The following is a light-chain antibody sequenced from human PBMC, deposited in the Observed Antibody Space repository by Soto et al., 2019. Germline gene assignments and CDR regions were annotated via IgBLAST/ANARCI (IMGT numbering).Light chain of an antibody. CDR1: QSVGTW. CDR3: QQFHGYSPWT. V-gene: IGKV1-5*03. J-gene: IGKJ1*01. CDR2: QAS. Sequence: DIQMTQSPSTLSASVGDSVTITCRASQSVGTWLAWYQQKPGKAPKLLIYQASTLETGVPSRFSGSASVTEFALTISSLQTDDFATYYGQQFHGYSPWTFGPGTRVELK.